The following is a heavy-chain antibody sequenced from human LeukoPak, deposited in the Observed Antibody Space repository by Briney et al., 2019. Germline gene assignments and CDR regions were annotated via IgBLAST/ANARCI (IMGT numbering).Heavy chain of an antibody. J-gene: IGHJ4*02. Sequence: GGSLRLSCAAAGFTFSSCAVSWVRQAPGKGLEWVSAISGSGAEIYYADSVQGRFTISRDNSKSTLYLQMNSLRDDDTAIYYCAKENAGRTTGFDYWGQGTLVTVSS. CDR1: GFTFSSCA. D-gene: IGHD1-1*01. V-gene: IGHV3-23*01. CDR3: AKENAGRTTGFDY. CDR2: ISGSGAEI.